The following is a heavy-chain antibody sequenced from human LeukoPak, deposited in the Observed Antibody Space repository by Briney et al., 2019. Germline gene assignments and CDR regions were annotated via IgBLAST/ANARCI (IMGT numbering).Heavy chain of an antibody. CDR3: ARAGGYSYGTDAFDI. CDR2: MNPNSDNT. D-gene: IGHD5-18*01. CDR1: GYTFSSYD. Sequence: GASVKVSCKASGYTFSSYDINWVRQATGQGLGWMGWMNPNSDNTGSAQKFQGRVTMTRNTSISTAYMELSSLRSEDTAVYYCARAGGYSYGTDAFDIWGQGTMVTVSS. J-gene: IGHJ3*02. V-gene: IGHV1-8*01.